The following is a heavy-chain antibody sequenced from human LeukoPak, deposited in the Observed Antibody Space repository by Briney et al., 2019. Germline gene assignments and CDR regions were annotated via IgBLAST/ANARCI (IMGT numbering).Heavy chain of an antibody. CDR3: PRHGVSIAARPYY. CDR2: IYYSRTP. Sequence: IPSETLSLTCTVSGGSISSSSYYWGWIRQPPGKGLEWIALIYYSRTPYYNPSLKSRVTISVDTSKSQSSLKLSSVTAADTAVYYCPRHGVSIAARPYYWGQGTLVTVSS. V-gene: IGHV4-39*01. D-gene: IGHD6-6*01. CDR1: GGSISSSSYY. J-gene: IGHJ4*02.